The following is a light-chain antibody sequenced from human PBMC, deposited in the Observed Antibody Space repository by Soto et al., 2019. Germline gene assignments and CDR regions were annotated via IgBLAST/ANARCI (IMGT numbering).Light chain of an antibody. CDR3: GTWDSSLSAPNWV. CDR1: ISNIGKNY. J-gene: IGLJ3*02. Sequence: QSVLTQPPSVSAAPGQKVTISCSGSISNIGKNYVSWYQQLPGTAPKVLIYDNNKRPSGIPDLFSGSKSGTSATLGITGLQTGDEADYYCGTWDSSLSAPNWVFGGGTKLTVL. V-gene: IGLV1-51*01. CDR2: DNN.